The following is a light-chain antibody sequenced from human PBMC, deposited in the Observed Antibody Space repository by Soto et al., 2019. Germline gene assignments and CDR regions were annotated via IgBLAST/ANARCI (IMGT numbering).Light chain of an antibody. V-gene: IGKV3-11*01. Sequence: DIVLTQSPGTLSSSAGERATLSCRASQSVSSHLAWYQQKPGQAPRLLIYDASNWDTGIPARFSGSGSGTDFTFTISSLEPEDIAVYHCVQCNNFPCTCGRGTKVEIK. J-gene: IGKJ4*02. CDR2: DAS. CDR1: QSVSSH. CDR3: VQCNNFPCT.